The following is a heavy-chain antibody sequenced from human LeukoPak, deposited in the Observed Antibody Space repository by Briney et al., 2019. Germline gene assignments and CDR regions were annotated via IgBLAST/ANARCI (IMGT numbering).Heavy chain of an antibody. CDR2: ISGSGGST. Sequence: GGSLRLSCAASGFTFSSYAMSWVRQAPGKGLEWVSAISGSGGSTYYADSVKGRFSISRDNSKSTLYLQMNSLRAEDTAIYYCAEEKVPGSLFHWGHGTLVTVSS. D-gene: IGHD6-19*01. V-gene: IGHV3-23*01. CDR3: AEEKVPGSLFH. CDR1: GFTFSSYA. J-gene: IGHJ4*01.